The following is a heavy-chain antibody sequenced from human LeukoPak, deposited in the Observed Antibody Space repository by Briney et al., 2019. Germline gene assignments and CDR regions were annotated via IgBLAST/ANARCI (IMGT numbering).Heavy chain of an antibody. D-gene: IGHD1-26*01. Sequence: AGESLKISCQGSGYSFSSYWIGWVRQMPGKGLEWMGIIYPGDSDTRYSPSFQGQVTISADKSISTAYLQWSSLKASDTAMYYCARQDELVGATEYWGQGTLVTVSS. CDR1: GYSFSSYW. J-gene: IGHJ4*02. CDR2: IYPGDSDT. CDR3: ARQDELVGATEY. V-gene: IGHV5-51*01.